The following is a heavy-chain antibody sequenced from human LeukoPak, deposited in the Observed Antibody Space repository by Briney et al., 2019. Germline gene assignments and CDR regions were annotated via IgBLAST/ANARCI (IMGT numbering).Heavy chain of an antibody. D-gene: IGHD6-19*01. CDR1: GGSISSSSYY. V-gene: IGHV4-39*07. Sequence: SETLSLTCTVSGGSISSSSYYWGWIRQPPGKGLEWIGSIYWSGSTSYNPSLKSRVTISVDTSKNQFSLELSSVTAADTAVYYCARGQWLDPHWGQGTLVTVSS. CDR2: IYWSGST. CDR3: ARGQWLDPH. J-gene: IGHJ4*02.